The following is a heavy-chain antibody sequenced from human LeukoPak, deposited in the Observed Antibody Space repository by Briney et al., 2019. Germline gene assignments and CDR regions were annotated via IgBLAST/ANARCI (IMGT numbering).Heavy chain of an antibody. CDR1: GFTFSDYA. CDR2: IWYGGSNK. D-gene: IGHD3-10*01. Sequence: GGSLRLSCAASGFTFSDYAMHWVRQAPGKGLEWVAVIWYGGSNKYYADSVKGRFTISRDNSKNTLYLQMNSLRAEDTAVYYCAREPTRGLYYYYGMDVWGQGTTVTVSS. CDR3: AREPTRGLYYYYGMDV. V-gene: IGHV3-33*08. J-gene: IGHJ6*02.